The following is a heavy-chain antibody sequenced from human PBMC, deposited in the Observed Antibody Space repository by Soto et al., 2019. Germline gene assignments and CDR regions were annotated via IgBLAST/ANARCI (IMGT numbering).Heavy chain of an antibody. CDR2: INHSGST. J-gene: IGHJ6*03. V-gene: IGHV4-34*01. Sequence: PSETLSLTCAVYGGSFSGYYWSWIRQPPGKGLEWIGEINHSGSTNYNPSLKSRVTISVDTSKNQFSLKLSSVTAADTAVYYCASRGYCSGGSCYLYYYYMDVWGKGTTVTVS. CDR1: GGSFSGYY. D-gene: IGHD2-15*01. CDR3: ASRGYCSGGSCYLYYYYMDV.